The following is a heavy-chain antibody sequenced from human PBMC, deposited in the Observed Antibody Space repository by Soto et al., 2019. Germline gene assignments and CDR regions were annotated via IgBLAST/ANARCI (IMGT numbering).Heavy chain of an antibody. J-gene: IGHJ6*02. CDR3: ARDLRSPPSIAARYGMDV. CDR2: IYHSGST. V-gene: IGHV4-4*02. D-gene: IGHD6-6*01. Sequence: QVQLQESGPGLVKPSGTLSLTCAVSGGSISSSNWWSWVRQPPGKGLEWIGEIYHSGSTNYNPSLKSRVTISVDKSKHQFSLRLSSVTAADTAVYYCARDLRSPPSIAARYGMDVWGQGTTVTVSS. CDR1: GGSISSSNW.